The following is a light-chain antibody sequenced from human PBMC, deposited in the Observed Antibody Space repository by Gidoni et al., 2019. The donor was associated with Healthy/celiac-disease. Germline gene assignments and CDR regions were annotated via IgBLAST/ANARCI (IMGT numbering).Light chain of an antibody. V-gene: IGKV1-33*01. CDR2: GAS. J-gene: IGKJ3*01. CDR1: QDISNY. Sequence: DIQMTQSPSSLSASVGDRVTITCQASQDISNYLNWYQQKPGKAPKLLIYGASNLETGVPARFSGSGSGTDFTFTISSLQPEDIATYYCQQYDNLPRFTFGHGTKVDIK. CDR3: QQYDNLPRFT.